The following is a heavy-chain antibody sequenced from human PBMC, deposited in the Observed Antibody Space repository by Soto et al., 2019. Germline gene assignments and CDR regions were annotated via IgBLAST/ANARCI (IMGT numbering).Heavy chain of an antibody. Sequence: XVSLRLSCAASGFTFSSQWMHWVRQAPGKGLVWVSHIGPDGSSTRDADSVQGRFTISRDNARNTLYLQMNSLRDEDTAVYYCARDNNWSYDYWGQGILVTVSS. CDR1: GFTFSSQW. CDR3: ARDNNWSYDY. CDR2: IGPDGSST. V-gene: IGHV3-74*01. J-gene: IGHJ4*02. D-gene: IGHD1-1*01.